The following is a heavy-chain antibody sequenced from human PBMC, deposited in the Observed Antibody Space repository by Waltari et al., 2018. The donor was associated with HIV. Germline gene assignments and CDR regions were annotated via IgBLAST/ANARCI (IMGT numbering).Heavy chain of an antibody. Sequence: QVQVVQSGAEVKKPGASVKVSCKASGYTFTGYYMHWVRQAPGQGLEWMGWINPKTGGTNSAQNFQGRVTMTRDTSISTVYMELSRLISDDTAVYYCALGYGGQTAFDYWGQGTLVTVSS. D-gene: IGHD4-17*01. V-gene: IGHV1-2*02. CDR2: INPKTGGT. CDR1: GYTFTGYY. CDR3: ALGYGGQTAFDY. J-gene: IGHJ4*02.